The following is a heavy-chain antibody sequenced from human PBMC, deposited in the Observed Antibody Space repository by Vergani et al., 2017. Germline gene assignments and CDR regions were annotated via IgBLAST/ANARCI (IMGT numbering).Heavy chain of an antibody. CDR1: GGSMSDFY. CDR3: ASGNCGVNCPKYNWLAP. CDR2: IYPNGNG. D-gene: IGHD2-21*01. V-gene: IGHV4-4*07. Sequence: QVHLQESGPGVVKPSDTLSLTCTVSGGSMSDFYWTWIRQPAGRGLEWIGRIYPNGNGNYNESLRSRLTMSIDTSRSQFSLRLSSVTAADTAVYYCASGNCGVNCPKYNWLAPWGRGILVTVSS. J-gene: IGHJ5*02.